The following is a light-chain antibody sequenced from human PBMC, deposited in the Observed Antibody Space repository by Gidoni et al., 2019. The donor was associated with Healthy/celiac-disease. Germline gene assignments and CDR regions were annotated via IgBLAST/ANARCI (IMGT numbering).Light chain of an antibody. J-gene: IGLJ3*02. V-gene: IGLV3-1*01. CDR1: NLGAKY. CDR3: QAWDSSTASWV. CDR2: QDS. Sequence: SYELTQPPSVSVSPGQTASITCSGDNLGAKYACWYQQKPGQSPVLVIYQDSKRPSGIPERFSGSNSGNTATLTISGTQAMDEADYYCQAWDSSTASWVFGGGTKLTVL.